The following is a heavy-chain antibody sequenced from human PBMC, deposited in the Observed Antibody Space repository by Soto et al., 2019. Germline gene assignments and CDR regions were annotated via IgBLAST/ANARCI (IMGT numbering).Heavy chain of an antibody. V-gene: IGHV1-8*01. Sequence: QVQLVQSGAEVKKPGASVKVSCKASGYTFTSYDINWVRQATGQGLEWMGWMNPNSGNTGYAQKFQDRVTMTRNTSISTAYRALSSLRSEDTAVYYCASERSGGARFDPWGQGTLVTVSS. D-gene: IGHD3-16*01. CDR1: GYTFTSYD. CDR2: MNPNSGNT. CDR3: ASERSGGARFDP. J-gene: IGHJ5*02.